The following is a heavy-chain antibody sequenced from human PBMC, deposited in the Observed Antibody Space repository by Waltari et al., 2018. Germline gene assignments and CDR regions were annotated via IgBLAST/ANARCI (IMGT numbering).Heavy chain of an antibody. CDR2: VQRSGRT. CDR1: GDSMSSTDW. J-gene: IGHJ5*02. Sequence: QLQLQESGPGLVKPSGTLSLTCAVSGDSMSSTDWWSWVRQSPGKGLEWIGQVQRSGRTNSNPSFASRVTVSVDTPTNQFSLKVTSATAADTAVYFCARDRGRGIYLDTWGQGTLVTVSP. D-gene: IGHD2-15*01. V-gene: IGHV4-4*02. CDR3: ARDRGRGIYLDT.